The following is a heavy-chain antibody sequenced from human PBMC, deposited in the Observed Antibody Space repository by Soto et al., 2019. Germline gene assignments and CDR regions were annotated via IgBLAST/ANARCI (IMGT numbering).Heavy chain of an antibody. D-gene: IGHD6-6*01. CDR3: ARDCTPEYSSSPAYYYYGMDV. CDR2: IIPIFGTA. J-gene: IGHJ6*02. CDR1: GGTFSSYA. V-gene: IGHV1-69*12. Sequence: QVQLVQSGAEVKKPGSSVKVSCKASGGTFSSYAISWVRQAPGQGLEWMGGIIPIFGTANYAQKFQGRVTSTADESTSTAYMELSSLRSEDTAVYYCARDCTPEYSSSPAYYYYGMDVWGQGTTVTVSS.